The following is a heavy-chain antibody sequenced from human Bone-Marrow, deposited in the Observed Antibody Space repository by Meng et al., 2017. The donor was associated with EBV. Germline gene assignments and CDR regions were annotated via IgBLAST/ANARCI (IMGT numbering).Heavy chain of an antibody. V-gene: IGHV4-34*01. CDR3: ARSAKGYFGL. Sequence: QGPVQAWGGGLLMHPGTPSLTSAVYGGSFSGYYWSWIRQPPGKGLEWIGEINHSGSTNYSPSLKSRVTISVDTSKNQFSLKLSSVTAADTAVYYCARSAKGYFGLWGRGTLVTVSS. J-gene: IGHJ2*01. CDR2: INHSGST. CDR1: GGSFSGYY.